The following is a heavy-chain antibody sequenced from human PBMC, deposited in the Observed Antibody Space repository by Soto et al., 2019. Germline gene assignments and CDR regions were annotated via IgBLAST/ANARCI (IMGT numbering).Heavy chain of an antibody. CDR2: IIPIFGTA. D-gene: IGHD3-3*01. Sequence: GASVKVSCKASGGTFSSYAISWVRQAPGQGLEWMGGIIPIFGTANYAQKFQGRVTITADESTSTAYMELSSLRSEDTAVYYCARGGRGDGHTNDAFDIWGQGTMVTVSS. V-gene: IGHV1-69*13. CDR3: ARGGRGDGHTNDAFDI. CDR1: GGTFSSYA. J-gene: IGHJ3*02.